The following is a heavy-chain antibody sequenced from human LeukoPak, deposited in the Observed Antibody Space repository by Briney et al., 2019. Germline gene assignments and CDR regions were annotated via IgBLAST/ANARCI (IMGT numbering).Heavy chain of an antibody. CDR1: GGSISSYY. V-gene: IGHV4-4*07. D-gene: IGHD5-24*01. CDR2: IYTSGST. Sequence: SETLSLTCTVSGGSISSYYWSWIRQPAGKGLEWIGRIYTSGSTNYNPSLKSRVTMSVDTSKNQFSLKLSSVTAADTAVYYCARSGGSRRWLHLSLDYWGQGTLVTVSS. CDR3: ARSGGSRRWLHLSLDY. J-gene: IGHJ4*02.